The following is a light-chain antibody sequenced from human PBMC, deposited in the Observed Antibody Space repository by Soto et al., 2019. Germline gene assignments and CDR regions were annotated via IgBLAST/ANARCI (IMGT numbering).Light chain of an antibody. CDR2: AAS. V-gene: IGKV1-39*01. CDR1: QSITTY. Sequence: DIQMTQSPSSLSASVGDRVTITCRASQSITTYLNWYQQKPGKAPKLLIYAASSLQSGLPSRFSGSGSGTDFTLTISSLQPEDFATYYCQQSFNTPRTFGHGTKVEIK. CDR3: QQSFNTPRT. J-gene: IGKJ1*01.